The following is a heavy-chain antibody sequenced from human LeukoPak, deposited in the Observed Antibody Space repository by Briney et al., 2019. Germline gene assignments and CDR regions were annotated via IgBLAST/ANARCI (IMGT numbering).Heavy chain of an antibody. V-gene: IGHV3-48*01. Sequence: GGFLRLSCAASGFTFSSYSMNWVRQAPGKGLEWVSYISSSSSTIYYADSVKGRFTISRDNAKNSLYLQMNNLRAEDTAVYYCARDGNVGDYYFDYWGQGTLVTVSS. J-gene: IGHJ4*02. CDR1: GFTFSSYS. D-gene: IGHD1-26*01. CDR2: ISSSSSTI. CDR3: ARDGNVGDYYFDY.